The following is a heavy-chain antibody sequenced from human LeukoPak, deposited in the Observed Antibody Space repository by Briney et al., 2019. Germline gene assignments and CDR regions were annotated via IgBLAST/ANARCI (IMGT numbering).Heavy chain of an antibody. Sequence: GGSLRLSCAASGFTFSSYAMSWVRQAPGQGVEWVSGISGTGGTTYYADSVRGRFTISRDNSKNTLYLQMNSLRAEDTAVYYCAKATTHLSSGYCLDYWGQGTLVAVSS. CDR2: ISGTGGTT. J-gene: IGHJ4*02. V-gene: IGHV3-23*01. CDR3: AKATTHLSSGYCLDY. CDR1: GFTFSSYA. D-gene: IGHD3-22*01.